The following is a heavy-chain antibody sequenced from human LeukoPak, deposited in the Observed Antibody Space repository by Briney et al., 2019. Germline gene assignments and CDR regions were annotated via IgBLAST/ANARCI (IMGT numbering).Heavy chain of an antibody. Sequence: PGGSLRLSCAASGFTFGSFALHWVRQAPGKGLEWVAFISYDGSNKYYADSVKGRFTISRDNSKTTLFLQMNSLRPEDTAVYYCASHYCGGDCYSLRSFDYWGQGTLVTVSS. CDR2: ISYDGSNK. CDR3: ASHYCGGDCYSLRSFDY. J-gene: IGHJ4*02. V-gene: IGHV3-30*04. D-gene: IGHD2-21*02. CDR1: GFTFGSFA.